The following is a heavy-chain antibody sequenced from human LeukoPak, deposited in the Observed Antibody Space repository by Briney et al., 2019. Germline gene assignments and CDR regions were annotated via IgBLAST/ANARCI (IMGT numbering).Heavy chain of an antibody. J-gene: IGHJ4*02. CDR1: GGSFSGYY. Sequence: KPSETLSLTCAVYGGSFSGYYWSWIRQPPGKGLEWIGEINHSGSTNYNPSLKSRVTISVDTSKNQFSLKLSSVTAADTAVYYCARKPVVGNYFDYWGQGTLVTVSS. CDR3: ARKPVVGNYFDY. CDR2: INHSGST. V-gene: IGHV4-34*01. D-gene: IGHD1-26*01.